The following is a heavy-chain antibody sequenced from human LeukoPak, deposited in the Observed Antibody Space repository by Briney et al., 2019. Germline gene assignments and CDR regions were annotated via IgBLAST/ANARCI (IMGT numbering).Heavy chain of an antibody. Sequence: GGSLRLSCAASGFSFSSYTMSWVRQAPGKGLEWVSSISASSTYIYYADSVEGRFTISRDNAKNSLYLQMNSLRAEDTAVYYCARDACSGGSCYLWASDIWGQGTMVTVSS. CDR2: ISASSTYI. J-gene: IGHJ3*02. V-gene: IGHV3-21*01. CDR1: GFSFSSYT. CDR3: ARDACSGGSCYLWASDI. D-gene: IGHD2-15*01.